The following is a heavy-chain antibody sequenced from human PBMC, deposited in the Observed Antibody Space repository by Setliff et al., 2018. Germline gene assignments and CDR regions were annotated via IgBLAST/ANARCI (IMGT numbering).Heavy chain of an antibody. Sequence: GSGPTLVNPTQTLTLTCTFSGFSLSTSGMCVSWIRQPPGKALEWLARIDWDDDKYYSTSLKTRLTISKDTSKNQVVLTMTNMDPVDTATYYCARKSGSYSSMDYWGQGTLVTVSS. CDR3: ARKSGSYSSMDY. CDR1: GFSLSTSGMC. CDR2: IDWDDDK. J-gene: IGHJ4*02. V-gene: IGHV2-70*11. D-gene: IGHD1-26*01.